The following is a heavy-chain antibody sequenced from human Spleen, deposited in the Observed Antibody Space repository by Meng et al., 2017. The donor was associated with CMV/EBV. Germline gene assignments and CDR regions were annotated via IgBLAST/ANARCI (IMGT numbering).Heavy chain of an antibody. CDR3: ARGRTTVTTDENWFDP. Sequence: QVQPEGSGPGLVKPSQTLSLTCTVSGGSISSGDYYWSWIRQPPGKGLEWIGEINHSGSTNYNPSLKSRVTISVDTSKNQFSLKLSSVTAADTAVYYCARGRTTVTTDENWFDPWGQGTLVTVSS. D-gene: IGHD4-17*01. V-gene: IGHV4-30-4*08. CDR1: GGSISSGDYY. J-gene: IGHJ5*02. CDR2: INHSGST.